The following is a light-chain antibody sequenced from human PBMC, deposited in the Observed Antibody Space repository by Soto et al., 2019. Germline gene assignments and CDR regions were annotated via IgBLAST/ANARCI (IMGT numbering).Light chain of an antibody. CDR2: GAS. CDR3: QQYGSSPIT. Sequence: IVMTQSPATLSVSPGESATLSCRASQSVSSNLAWYQQKPGQATRLLIYGASTRATGIPARVSGSGSGTDVTLTISRLEPEDFAVYYCQQYGSSPITFGQGTRLEIK. CDR1: QSVSSN. V-gene: IGKV3-15*01. J-gene: IGKJ5*01.